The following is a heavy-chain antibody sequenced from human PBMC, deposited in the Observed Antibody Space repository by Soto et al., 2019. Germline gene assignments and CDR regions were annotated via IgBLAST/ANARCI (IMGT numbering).Heavy chain of an antibody. CDR1: GYTFTDYF. Sequence: QVQLVQSGAEVKKPGASVKVSCEASGYTFTDYFILWVRQAPGQGLEWMGWINPKSGGTNYAQVFRGRVTMTRDTSISTAYMVLSGLRSDDTATYYCVKTYDGSGQPSHYFDPWGQGTPVTVSS. J-gene: IGHJ5*02. D-gene: IGHD3-22*01. CDR2: INPKSGGT. V-gene: IGHV1-2*02. CDR3: VKTYDGSGQPSHYFDP.